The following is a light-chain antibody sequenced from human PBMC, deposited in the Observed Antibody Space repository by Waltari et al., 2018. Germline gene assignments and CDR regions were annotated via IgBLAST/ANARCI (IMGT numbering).Light chain of an antibody. Sequence: EIVLTQSPGTLSVSPGERATLSCRASQSVSSNHLAWYQQKTDQAPRLLIYGASSRATGIPDRFGGSGSGTDFTLTISRLEPEDFAVYYCQQYGSSPRTFGQGTKVEIK. J-gene: IGKJ1*01. CDR1: QSVSSNH. CDR2: GAS. CDR3: QQYGSSPRT. V-gene: IGKV3-20*01.